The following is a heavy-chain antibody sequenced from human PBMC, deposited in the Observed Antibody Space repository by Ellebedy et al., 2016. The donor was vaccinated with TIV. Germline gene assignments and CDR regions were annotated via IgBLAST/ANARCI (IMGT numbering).Heavy chain of an antibody. CDR2: ITTGGGST. J-gene: IGHJ4*02. V-gene: IGHV3-48*02. Sequence: GESLKISXAASGFTFITYSMNWVRQAPGKGLEWVSAITTGGGSTNYADSVKGRFTISRDDAENSLYLQMNSLRDEDTAVYYCARGGAGFDSMNRELSFDSWGQGTLVTVSS. CDR1: GFTFITYS. D-gene: IGHD1-26*01. CDR3: ARGGAGFDSMNRELSFDS.